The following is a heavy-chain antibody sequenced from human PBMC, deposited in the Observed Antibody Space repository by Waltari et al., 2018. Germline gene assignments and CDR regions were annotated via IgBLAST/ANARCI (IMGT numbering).Heavy chain of an antibody. J-gene: IGHJ3*02. D-gene: IGHD1-26*01. CDR2: IYHDGGS. V-gene: IGHV4-30-2*01. CDR1: GGSVYRGGFS. CDR3: ASRVGNRRGDAFPM. Sequence: QMQLQESGSGVVKPSQTLSLTCTVSGGSVYRGGFSWSWIRQAPGKGLAWIGYIYHDGGSYYNPSLGSRVIISLDRPKNQFSLRLDSVTAADTAVYFCASRVGNRRGDAFPMWGQGTLVTVSS.